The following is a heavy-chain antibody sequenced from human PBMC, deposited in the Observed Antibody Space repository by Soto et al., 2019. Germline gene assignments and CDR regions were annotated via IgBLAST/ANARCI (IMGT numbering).Heavy chain of an antibody. J-gene: IGHJ5*02. Sequence: GASVKVSCKASGYTFTSYGISWVRQAPGQGLEWMRWISAYNGNTNYAQKLQGRVTMTTDTSTSTAYMELGSLRSDDTAVYYCASGGYCSSTSCYYWFDPWGQGTLVTVSS. CDR1: GYTFTSYG. D-gene: IGHD2-2*01. CDR3: ASGGYCSSTSCYYWFDP. CDR2: ISAYNGNT. V-gene: IGHV1-18*01.